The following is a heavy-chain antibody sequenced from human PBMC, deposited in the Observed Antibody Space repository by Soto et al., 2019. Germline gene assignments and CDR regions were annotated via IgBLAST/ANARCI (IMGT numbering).Heavy chain of an antibody. J-gene: IGHJ4*02. D-gene: IGHD3-9*01. V-gene: IGHV1-18*01. CDR2: ISTYNGAA. Sequence: ASVKVSCKSSGDNFAKYGISCVRQAPGQGLECMGWISTYNGAASYAQKFRDRVTMTTDTSTTTAYMELRSLTSDDTAVYYCAAYLGGYDILTGYRGFDSWVQGTLVTVSS. CDR1: GDNFAKYG. CDR3: AAYLGGYDILTGYRGFDS.